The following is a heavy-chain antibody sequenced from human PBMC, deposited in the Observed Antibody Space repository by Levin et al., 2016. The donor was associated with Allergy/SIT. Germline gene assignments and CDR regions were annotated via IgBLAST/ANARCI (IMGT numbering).Heavy chain of an antibody. D-gene: IGHD3-22*01. CDR2: ISGSGGST. J-gene: IGHJ4*02. V-gene: IGHV3-23*01. CDR3: AKATTYYYDSSGYYRY. Sequence: GGSLRLSCAASGFTFSSYAMSWVRQAPGKGLEWVSAISGSGGSTYYADSVKGRFTISRDNSKNTLYLQMNSLRAEDTAVYYCAKATTYYYDSSGYYRYWGQGTLVTVSS. CDR1: GFTFSSYA.